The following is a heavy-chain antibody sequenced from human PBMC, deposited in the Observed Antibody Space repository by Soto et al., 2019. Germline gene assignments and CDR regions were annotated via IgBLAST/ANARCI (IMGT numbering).Heavy chain of an antibody. V-gene: IGHV4-59*01. J-gene: IGHJ6*02. CDR3: ARDTPRYYYGSGSYYNIGYYYYYGMDV. D-gene: IGHD3-10*01. Sequence: SETLSLTCTVSGGSISSYYWSWIRQPPGKGLEWSGYIYYSGSTNYNPSLKSRVTISVDTSKHQFSLKLSSVTAADTAVYYCARDTPRYYYGSGSYYNIGYYYYYGMDVWGQGTTVTVSS. CDR2: IYYSGST. CDR1: GGSISSYY.